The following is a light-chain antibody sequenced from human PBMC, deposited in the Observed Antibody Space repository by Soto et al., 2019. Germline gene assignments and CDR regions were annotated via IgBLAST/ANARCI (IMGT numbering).Light chain of an antibody. CDR3: QETYSVPPCT. CDR1: QSIRSY. V-gene: IGKV1-39*01. Sequence: DIQMTQSPSYLSASVGDRVTITCRASQSIRSYLNWYQQKPGKAPKLLVYAASSLQSGVPSRFSGSGSGTDFTLIISSLQPEDSATYCCQETYSVPPCTFGQGTKLEIK. J-gene: IGKJ2*02. CDR2: AAS.